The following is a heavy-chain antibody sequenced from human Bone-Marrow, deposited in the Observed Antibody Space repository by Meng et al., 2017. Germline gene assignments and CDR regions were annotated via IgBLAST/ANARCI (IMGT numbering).Heavy chain of an antibody. CDR3: TRGGHMVRGIVAAFDI. V-gene: IGHV1-18*01. Sequence: ASVKVSCKASGYTFTDYRITWLRQAPGQGLEWMGWIGTYSGEKKYAQRLQGRVTMTSDTSTRTVYTELRSLRSDDTAVYYCTRGGHMVRGIVAAFDIWGQGTMVTVSS. J-gene: IGHJ3*02. CDR1: GYTFTDYR. CDR2: IGTYSGEK. D-gene: IGHD3-10*01.